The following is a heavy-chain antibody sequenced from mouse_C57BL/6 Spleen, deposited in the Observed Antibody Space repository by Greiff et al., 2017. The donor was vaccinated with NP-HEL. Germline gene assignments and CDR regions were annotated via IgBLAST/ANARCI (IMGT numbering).Heavy chain of an antibody. D-gene: IGHD1-1*02. Sequence: EVKLVESGGGLVKPGGSLKLSCAASGFTFSSYTMSWVRQTPEKRLEWVATISGGGGNTYYPDSVKGRFTISRDNAKNPLYLQMSSLRSEDTALYYCARLGSLDWYFDVWGTGTTVTVSS. CDR1: GFTFSSYT. J-gene: IGHJ1*03. CDR2: ISGGGGNT. V-gene: IGHV5-9*01. CDR3: ARLGSLDWYFDV.